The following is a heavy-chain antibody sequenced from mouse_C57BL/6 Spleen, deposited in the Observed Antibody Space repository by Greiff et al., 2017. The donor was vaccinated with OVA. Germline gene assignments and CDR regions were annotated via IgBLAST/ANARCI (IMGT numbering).Heavy chain of an antibody. CDR2: ISSGSSTI. CDR3: ARRYYGNYAGFAY. D-gene: IGHD2-1*01. J-gene: IGHJ3*01. Sequence: EVQLVESGGGLVKPGGSLKLSCAASGFTFSDYGMHWVRQAPEKGLEWVAYISSGSSTIYYADTVKGRFTISRDNAKNTLFLQMTSLRSEDTAMYYCARRYYGNYAGFAYWGQGTLVTVSA. CDR1: GFTFSDYG. V-gene: IGHV5-17*01.